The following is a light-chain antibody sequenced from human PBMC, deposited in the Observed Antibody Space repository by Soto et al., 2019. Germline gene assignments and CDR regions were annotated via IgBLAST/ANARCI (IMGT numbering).Light chain of an antibody. J-gene: IGKJ3*01. Sequence: DIQMTQSPSTLSGSVGDRVTITCRASQTISSWLAWYQQKPGKAPKLLIYKASTLKSGVPSRFSGSGSGTEFTLTISSLQPDDFATYYCQHYNSYPFVFGPGTKVEIK. CDR1: QTISSW. V-gene: IGKV1-5*03. CDR2: KAS. CDR3: QHYNSYPFV.